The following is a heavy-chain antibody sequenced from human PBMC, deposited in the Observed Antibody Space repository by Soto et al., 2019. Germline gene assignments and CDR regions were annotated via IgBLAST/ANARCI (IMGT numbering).Heavy chain of an antibody. V-gene: IGHV4-4*02. CDR2: IYHSGST. Sequence: QVQLQESGPGVVKPSGTLSLTCAVSGDSISRGGWWSWVRQPPGKGLEWIGEIYHSGSTNYNPSLKSRVSISVDESRNHFSPNLNSVNAADTAIYYWAKDGRNGYNLFYWGQGTLVTVSS. CDR1: GDSISRGGW. CDR3: AKDGRNGYNLFY. J-gene: IGHJ4*02. D-gene: IGHD5-12*01.